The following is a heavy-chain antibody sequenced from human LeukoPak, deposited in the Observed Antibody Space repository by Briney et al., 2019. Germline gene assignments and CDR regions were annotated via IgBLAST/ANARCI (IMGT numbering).Heavy chain of an antibody. CDR1: GYSFTSYW. V-gene: IGHV5-51*01. D-gene: IGHD3-10*01. J-gene: IGHJ4*02. CDR3: ARIATMVRGVIIALDY. CDR2: IYPGDSDT. Sequence: GESLKISCKGSGYSFTSYWIGWVRQMPGKGLEWMGIIYPGDSDTRYSPSFQGQVTISADKSISTAYLQWSSLKASGTAMYYCARIATMVRGVIIALDYWGQGTLVTVSS.